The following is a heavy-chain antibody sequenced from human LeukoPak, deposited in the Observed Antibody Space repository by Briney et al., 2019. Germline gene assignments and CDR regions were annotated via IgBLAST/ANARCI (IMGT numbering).Heavy chain of an antibody. CDR3: ARVDYGDYSKDFDY. D-gene: IGHD4-17*01. CDR2: VNHRGRT. CDR1: GGSFIDYY. Sequence: SETLSLTCAVYGGSFIDYYWSWIRQPPGKGLEWIGEVNHRGRTNYNPSLKSRVTISVETSKNQFSLNLSSVTAADTAVYYCARVDYGDYSKDFDYWGQGTLVTVSS. J-gene: IGHJ4*02. V-gene: IGHV4-34*01.